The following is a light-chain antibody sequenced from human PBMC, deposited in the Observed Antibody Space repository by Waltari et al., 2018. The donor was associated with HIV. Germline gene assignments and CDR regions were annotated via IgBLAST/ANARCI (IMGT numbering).Light chain of an antibody. V-gene: IGKV2-28*01. J-gene: IGKJ4*01. Sequence: DIVVTQSPLFLTVTPGEPASISCRSSQSLLHTNGHNSLDWNLQKPGPCPQLLFFLSSNRASGVPDRFTGSGSGTDFTLKISRVEAEDVGIYYCMQARQTPLTFGGGTKVEIK. CDR2: LSS. CDR1: QSLLHTNGHNS. CDR3: MQARQTPLT.